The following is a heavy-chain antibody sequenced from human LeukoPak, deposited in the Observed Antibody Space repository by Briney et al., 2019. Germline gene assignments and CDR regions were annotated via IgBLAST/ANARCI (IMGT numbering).Heavy chain of an antibody. CDR2: INPNSGGT. D-gene: IGHD1-26*01. CDR3: VRATPLIQKKYYFDY. Sequence: GASVKVSCKASGYTFTGYYMHWVRQAPGQGLEWMGWINPNSGGTNYAQKFQGRVTMTRDTSISTAYMELSRLRSDVTAVYYCVRATPLIQKKYYFDYWGQGTLVTVSS. V-gene: IGHV1-2*02. CDR1: GYTFTGYY. J-gene: IGHJ4*02.